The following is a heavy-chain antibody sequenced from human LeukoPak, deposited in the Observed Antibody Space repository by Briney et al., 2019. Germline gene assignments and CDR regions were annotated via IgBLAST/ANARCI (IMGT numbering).Heavy chain of an antibody. CDR2: INPNSGGT. CDR1: GYTFTGYY. J-gene: IGHJ4*02. CDR3: ARISGRTKGIDY. D-gene: IGHD2-15*01. Sequence: ASVKVSCKASGYTFTGYYMHWVRQAPGQGLEWMGWINPNSGGTNYAQKFQGRVTMTRDTSISTAYMELSRLRSDDTAVYYCARISGRTKGIDYWGQGILVTVSS. V-gene: IGHV1-2*02.